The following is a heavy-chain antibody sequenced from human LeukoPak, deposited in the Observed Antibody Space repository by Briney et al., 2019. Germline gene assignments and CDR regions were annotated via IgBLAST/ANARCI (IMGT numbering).Heavy chain of an antibody. CDR2: ISSSSSYI. J-gene: IGHJ6*03. V-gene: IGHV3-21*01. D-gene: IGHD6-13*01. Sequence: PGGSLRLSCAASGFTFSSYSMNWVRQAPGKGLEWVSSISSSSSYIYYADSVKGRFTISRDNAKNSVYLQMNSLRAEDTAVYYCARDAYSSWRIYYMDVWGKGTTVTVSS. CDR1: GFTFSSYS. CDR3: ARDAYSSWRIYYMDV.